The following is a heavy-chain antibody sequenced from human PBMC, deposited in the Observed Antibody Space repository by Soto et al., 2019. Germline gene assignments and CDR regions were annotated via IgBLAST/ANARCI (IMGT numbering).Heavy chain of an antibody. CDR3: AMRPYDILTGYYRFDP. CDR1: GYTFTSYG. Sequence: PSVKVSCKASGYTFTSYGISWVRQAPGQGLEWMGWISAYNGNTNYAQKLQGRVTMTTDTSTSTAYMELRSLRSDDTAVYYCAMRPYDILTGYYRFDPWGQGTLVTVSS. D-gene: IGHD3-9*01. CDR2: ISAYNGNT. J-gene: IGHJ5*02. V-gene: IGHV1-18*01.